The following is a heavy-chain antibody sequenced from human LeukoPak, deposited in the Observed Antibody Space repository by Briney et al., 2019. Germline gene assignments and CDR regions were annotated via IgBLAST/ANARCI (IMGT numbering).Heavy chain of an antibody. D-gene: IGHD3-22*01. CDR1: GFTFSSYW. J-gene: IGHJ3*02. CDR3: ARSSSGSYGLDAFDI. Sequence: GGSLRLSCAASGFTFSSYWMSWVRQAPGEGLEWVANIKQDGGEKYYVDSVKGRFTISRDNAKNSLYLQMNSLRAEDTAMYYCARSSSGSYGLDAFDIWGQGTMVTVSS. V-gene: IGHV3-7*01. CDR2: IKQDGGEK.